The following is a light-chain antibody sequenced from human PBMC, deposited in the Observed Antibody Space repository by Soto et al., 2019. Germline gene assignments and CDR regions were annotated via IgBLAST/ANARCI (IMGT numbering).Light chain of an antibody. V-gene: IGKV3-20*01. CDR2: GAS. J-gene: IGKJ4*01. Sequence: EIVLTQSPGTLSLSPGERAALSCRASQRVSSSYLAWYQQKPGQAPRLLIYGASSRATGIPDRFSGSGSGTDFTLTISRLEPGDFAVYYCQQYGSSPLTWGGGTTVEIK. CDR3: QQYGSSPLT. CDR1: QRVSSSY.